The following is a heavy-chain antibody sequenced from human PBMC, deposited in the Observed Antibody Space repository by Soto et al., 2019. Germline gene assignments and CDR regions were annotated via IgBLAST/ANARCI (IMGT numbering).Heavy chain of an antibody. CDR2: IYHSGST. CDR1: GGSISSSNW. CDR3: ARVGYYYGSGNIRSFDY. V-gene: IGHV4-4*02. J-gene: IGHJ4*02. Sequence: PSETLPLSCAVSGGSISSSNWWSWVRQPPGKGLEWIGEIYHSGSTNYNPSLKSRVTISVDKSKNQFSLKLSSVTAADTAVYYCARVGYYYGSGNIRSFDYWGQGTLVTVSS. D-gene: IGHD3-10*01.